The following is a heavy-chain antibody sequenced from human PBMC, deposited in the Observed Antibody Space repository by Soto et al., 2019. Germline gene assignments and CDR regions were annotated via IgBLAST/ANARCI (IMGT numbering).Heavy chain of an antibody. V-gene: IGHV4-30-4*01. CDR3: ARERRGGDSNGGVDY. CDR2: IYYNGNN. J-gene: IGHJ4*02. Sequence: QVQLQESGPGLVKPSQTLSLTCIVSGASLSSGDYYWSWIHQPPGKGLEWIAFIYYNGNNFYNPSLKRRVTIAIDTSNNQFSLTARSVTAADTAVYYCARERRGGDSNGGVDYWGQGTLVTVSS. D-gene: IGHD2-21*02. CDR1: GASLSSGDYY.